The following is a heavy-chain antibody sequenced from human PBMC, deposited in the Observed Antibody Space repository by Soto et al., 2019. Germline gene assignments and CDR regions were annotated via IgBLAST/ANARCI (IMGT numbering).Heavy chain of an antibody. Sequence: ASVKVSCKASGGTFSSYAISWVRQAPGQGLEWMGGIIPIFGTANYAQKFQGRVTITADESTSTAYMELSSLRSEDTAVYYCASIAAAGTTLFQHWGQGTLVTVPQ. CDR2: IIPIFGTA. J-gene: IGHJ1*01. D-gene: IGHD6-13*01. V-gene: IGHV1-69*13. CDR3: ASIAAAGTTLFQH. CDR1: GGTFSSYA.